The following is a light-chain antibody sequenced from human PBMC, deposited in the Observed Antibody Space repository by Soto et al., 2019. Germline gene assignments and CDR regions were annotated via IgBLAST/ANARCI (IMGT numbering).Light chain of an antibody. CDR2: DAS. Sequence: EHVLTQSPGTLSLSPGDRATLSCRARQNVGNNYLAWFQQKPGQAPRLLISDASSRATGIPDRFSGSGSGTDFTLTISRLEPEDFAVYFCQQYTNAPLTFGQGTKVE. CDR1: QNVGNNY. CDR3: QQYTNAPLT. J-gene: IGKJ1*01. V-gene: IGKV3-20*01.